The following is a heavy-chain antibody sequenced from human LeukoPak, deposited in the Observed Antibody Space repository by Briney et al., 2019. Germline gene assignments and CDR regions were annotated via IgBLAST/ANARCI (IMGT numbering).Heavy chain of an antibody. CDR1: GGSFSGYY. CDR3: ARAFRQSAYYFDY. CDR2: INHSGST. J-gene: IGHJ4*02. D-gene: IGHD3-3*02. V-gene: IGHV4-34*01. Sequence: SSETLSLTCAVYGGSFSGYYWSWIRQPPGKGLEWIGEINHSGSTNYNPSLKSRVTISVDTSKNQFSLKLSSVTAADTAVYYRARAFRQSAYYFDYWGQGTLVTVSS.